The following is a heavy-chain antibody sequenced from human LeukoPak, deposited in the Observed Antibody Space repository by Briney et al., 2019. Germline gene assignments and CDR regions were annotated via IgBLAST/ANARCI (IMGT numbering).Heavy chain of an antibody. V-gene: IGHV4-4*07. CDR1: GGSISSYY. J-gene: IGHJ4*02. CDR2: IYTSGST. Sequence: SETLSLTCTVSGGSISSYYWSWIRQPAGKGLEWIGRIYTSGSTNYNPSLKSRVTISVDTSKNQFSLKLSSVTAADTAVYYCASLIAAAGTDYWGQGTLVTVSS. D-gene: IGHD6-13*01. CDR3: ASLIAAAGTDY.